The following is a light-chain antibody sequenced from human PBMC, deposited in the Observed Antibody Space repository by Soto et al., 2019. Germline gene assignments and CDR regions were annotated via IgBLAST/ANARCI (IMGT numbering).Light chain of an antibody. CDR3: QHYNRYSEA. CDR2: KAS. J-gene: IGKJ1*01. Sequence: DIQMTQYPSTLSGSVGDRVTITCRASQTISIWLAWYQQKPGKAPKLLIYKASTLKSGVPSRFSGSGSGTEFTLTSSSLQPDDFATYYCQHYNRYSEAVGQGTKVELK. V-gene: IGKV1-5*03. CDR1: QTISIW.